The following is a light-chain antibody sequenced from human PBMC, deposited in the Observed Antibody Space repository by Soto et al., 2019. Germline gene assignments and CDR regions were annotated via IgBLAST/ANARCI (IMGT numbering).Light chain of an antibody. CDR2: RTS. Sequence: EIVLTQSPGTLSLSPGERATLSCRASQSVSSSYLAWYQQKPGQAPRLLIYRTSNRATGIPDRFSGSGSGTDFTLTISRLEPEDFAVYYCQQSYSTPYTFGQGTKVEVK. J-gene: IGKJ2*01. V-gene: IGKV3-20*01. CDR1: QSVSSSY. CDR3: QQSYSTPYT.